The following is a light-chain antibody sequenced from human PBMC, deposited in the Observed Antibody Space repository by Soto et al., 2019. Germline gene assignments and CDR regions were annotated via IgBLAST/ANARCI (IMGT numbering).Light chain of an antibody. J-gene: IGLJ2*01. CDR2: DTN. CDR1: TGAVTTGHY. V-gene: IGLV7-46*01. CDR3: SLSYRGVGV. Sequence: QAVVTQEPSLTVSPGGTVTLTCGSNTGAVTTGHYPYWFQQKPGQAPRTLIYDTNNKHSWTPARFSGSLLGGKAALTLSGAQPEDEADYYCSLSYRGVGVFGGGTQLTVL.